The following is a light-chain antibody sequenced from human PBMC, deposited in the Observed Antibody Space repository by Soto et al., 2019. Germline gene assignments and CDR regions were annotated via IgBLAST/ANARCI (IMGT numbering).Light chain of an antibody. CDR3: QQYGSSPFT. Sequence: EIVLTQSPGTLSLSPGERATLSCRASQSVSNSYLAWYQQKPGQAPRLLIYGASSRDTGIPDRFSGRGSGTDISLTISRLQPEDFAVYYCQQYGSSPFTFGPGTKVDIK. CDR2: GAS. V-gene: IGKV3-20*01. J-gene: IGKJ3*01. CDR1: QSVSNSY.